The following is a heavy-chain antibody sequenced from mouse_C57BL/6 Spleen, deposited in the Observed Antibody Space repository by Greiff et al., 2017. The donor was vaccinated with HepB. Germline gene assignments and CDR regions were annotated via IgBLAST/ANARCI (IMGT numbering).Heavy chain of an antibody. J-gene: IGHJ3*01. Sequence: VQLQQSGAELVRPGSSVKLSCKASGYTFTSYWMHWVKQRPIQGLEWIGNIDPSDRETHYNQKFKDKATLTVDKSSSTAYMQLSSLTSEDSAVYYCARKGDDSDWFAYWGQGTLVTVSA. CDR3: ARKGDDSDWFAY. CDR1: GYTFTSYW. D-gene: IGHD2-13*01. CDR2: IDPSDRET. V-gene: IGHV1-52*01.